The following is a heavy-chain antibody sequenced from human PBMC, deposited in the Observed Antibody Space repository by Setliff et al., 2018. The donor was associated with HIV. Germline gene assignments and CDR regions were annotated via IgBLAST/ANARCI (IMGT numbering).Heavy chain of an antibody. J-gene: IGHJ4*01. CDR1: GFTFISST. CDR3: AKDGISGGAYPPYYFDH. Sequence: PGESLKISCTVSGFTFISSTMNWVRQAPGKGLEWVASISSSGSYIHYADSLKGRFTISRDNSKSTLYLQMNGLRVEDTAVYYCAKDGISGGAYPPYYFDHWGHGTLVTVSS. D-gene: IGHD2-15*01. CDR2: ISSSGSYI. V-gene: IGHV3-21*04.